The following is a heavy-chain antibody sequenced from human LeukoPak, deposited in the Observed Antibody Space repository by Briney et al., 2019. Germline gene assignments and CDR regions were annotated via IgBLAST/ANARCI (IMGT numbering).Heavy chain of an antibody. CDR3: AKEPMRLEYYFDY. D-gene: IGHD5-12*01. CDR2: ISNDGSNK. J-gene: IGHJ4*02. CDR1: GFTFSSYG. Sequence: GGSLRLSCAASGFTFSSYGMHWVRQAPGKGLEWVAVISNDGSNKYYADSVKGRFTISRDNSKNTLYLQMNSLRAEDTAVYYCAKEPMRLEYYFDYWGQETLVTVSS. V-gene: IGHV3-30*18.